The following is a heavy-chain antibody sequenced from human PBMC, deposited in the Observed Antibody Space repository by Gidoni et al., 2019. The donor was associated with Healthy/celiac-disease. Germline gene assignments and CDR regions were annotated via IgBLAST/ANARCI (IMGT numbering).Heavy chain of an antibody. V-gene: IGHV3-74*01. Sequence: EVQLVESGGGFVQPGGSLRLSCAASGFTFSTYWMHWVRQAPGKGLVWVSRINSDGSSTSYADSVKGRFTISRDNAKNTLYLQMNSLRAEDTAVYYCARVGTIFGVVIDYYYYGMDVWGQGTTVTVSS. J-gene: IGHJ6*02. CDR1: GFTFSTYW. D-gene: IGHD3-3*01. CDR2: INSDGSST. CDR3: ARVGTIFGVVIDYYYYGMDV.